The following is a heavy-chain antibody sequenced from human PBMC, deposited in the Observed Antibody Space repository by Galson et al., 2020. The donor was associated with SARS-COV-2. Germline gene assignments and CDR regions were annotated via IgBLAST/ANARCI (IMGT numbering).Heavy chain of an antibody. CDR1: GFTFSSYA. J-gene: IGHJ4*02. CDR3: AKDSLAYYFSYFDY. Sequence: QLGESLKISCAAYGFTFSSYAMSWVRQATGKGMEWVSTISGSGGSTYYADSVKGRFTISRDNSKNTLYLQMNSLRAEDTAVYYCAKDSLAYYFSYFDYWGQGTLVTVSS. V-gene: IGHV3-23*01. CDR2: ISGSGGST. D-gene: IGHD3-3*01.